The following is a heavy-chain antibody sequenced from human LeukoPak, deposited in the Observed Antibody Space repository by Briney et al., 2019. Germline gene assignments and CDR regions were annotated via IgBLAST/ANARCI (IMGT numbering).Heavy chain of an antibody. CDR1: GFIFSDFY. D-gene: IGHD1-26*01. CDR2: ISPDGSYT. Sequence: GGSLRLSCAGSGFIFSDFYINWIRQSPGKGLEWLAYISPDGSYTTYGDSVKGRFTISRDNAKNSLYLQMNSLRAEDTAVYYCARITSGRSTYDFDYWGQGTLVTVSS. CDR3: ARITSGRSTYDFDY. J-gene: IGHJ4*02. V-gene: IGHV3-11*06.